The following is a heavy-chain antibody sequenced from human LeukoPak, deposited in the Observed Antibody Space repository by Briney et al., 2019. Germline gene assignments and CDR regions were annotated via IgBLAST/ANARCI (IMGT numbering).Heavy chain of an antibody. CDR2: IYTSGST. J-gene: IGHJ6*02. V-gene: IGHV4-61*02. CDR3: AIQATPAEVYGMDV. CDR1: GGSISSGSYY. Sequence: SQTLSLTCTVSGGSISSGSYYWSWIRQPAGKGLEWIGRIYTSGSTNYNPSLKSRVTISVDTSKNQFSLKLSSVTAADTAVYYCAIQATPAEVYGMDVCGQGTTVTVSS.